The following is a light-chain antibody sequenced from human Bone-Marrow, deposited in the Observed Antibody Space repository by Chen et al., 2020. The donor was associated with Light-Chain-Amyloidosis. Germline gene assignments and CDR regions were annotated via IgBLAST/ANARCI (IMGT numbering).Light chain of an antibody. CDR2: DAF. V-gene: IGKV1-33*01. Sequence: DIQMTQSPSSLSASVGDRVIITCQASQDITNYVTWYQQRPGKAPKLLIYDAFNLGTGVPSRVSGSASGPDYTLTISSLQPEDIATYYCQQDDSLPLTFGGGTKVEIQ. CDR1: QDITNY. CDR3: QQDDSLPLT. J-gene: IGKJ4*01.